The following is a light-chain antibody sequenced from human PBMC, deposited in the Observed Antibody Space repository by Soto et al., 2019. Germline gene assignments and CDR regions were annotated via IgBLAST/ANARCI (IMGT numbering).Light chain of an antibody. CDR1: SSNIGRNT. V-gene: IGLV1-44*01. CDR2: SSD. CDR3: AAWDDSLNAWA. Sequence: QYVRTQPPSSSRTPRQMVIISCSRRSSNIGRNTVKWYRQVPGTAPKLLIGSSDQRPSGVPDRFSGSQSGTSASLAISGLRSEDEADYVCAAWDDSLNAWAFGGGTKVTVL. J-gene: IGLJ3*02.